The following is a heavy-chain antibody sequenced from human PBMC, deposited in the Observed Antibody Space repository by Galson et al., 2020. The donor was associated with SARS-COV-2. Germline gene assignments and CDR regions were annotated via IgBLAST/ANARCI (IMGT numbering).Heavy chain of an antibody. D-gene: IGHD3-10*01. V-gene: IGHV4-39*07. CDR1: GGSISSSSYY. CDR2: IYYGGST. J-gene: IGHJ4*02. Sequence: SQTLPLTCTVSGGSISSSSYYWGWIRQPPGKGLELIGSIYYGGSTYYNPSLESRVTISVDTSKNQFSLRLTSVTAADTAIYYCARVLLWFGSQYYFDYWGQGTLVTVSS. CDR3: ARVLLWFGSQYYFDY.